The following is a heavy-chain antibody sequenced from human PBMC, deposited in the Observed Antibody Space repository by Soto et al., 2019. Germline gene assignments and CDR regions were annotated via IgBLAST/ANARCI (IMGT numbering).Heavy chain of an antibody. D-gene: IGHD3-22*01. CDR1: GFTFSSYS. J-gene: IGHJ3*02. V-gene: IGHV3-21*01. CDR2: ISSSSSYI. CDR3: ARELYDSSGHNAFDI. Sequence: PGGSLRLSCAASGFTFSSYSMNWVRQAPGKGLEWVSSISSSSSYIYYADSVKGRFTISRDNAKNSLYLQMNSLRAEDTAVYYCARELYDSSGHNAFDIWGQGTMVTVSS.